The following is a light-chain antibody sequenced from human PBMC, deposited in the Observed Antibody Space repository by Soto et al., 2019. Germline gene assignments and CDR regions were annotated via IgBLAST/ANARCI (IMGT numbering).Light chain of an antibody. CDR3: QSYDSSTFVV. Sequence: QSVLTQPPSVSGAPGQRVTISCTGSSSNIGAGYDVYWYQQLPGTAPKLLIYGNNNRPSGVPDRFSGSKSGTSACLAITGLQAEYEADYYCQSYDSSTFVVFGGGTKLTVL. CDR2: GNN. J-gene: IGLJ2*01. CDR1: SSNIGAGYD. V-gene: IGLV1-40*01.